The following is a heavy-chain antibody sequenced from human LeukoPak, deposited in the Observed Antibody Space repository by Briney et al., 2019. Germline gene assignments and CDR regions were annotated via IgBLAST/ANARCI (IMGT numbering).Heavy chain of an antibody. Sequence: SETLSLTCTVSGGFISSHYWSWLRQPPGKGLEWIGYIYYSGSTNYNPSLKSRVTISVDTSKNQFSLKLSSVTAADTAVYYCARHLPWSGFDPWGQGTLVTVSS. CDR1: GGFISSHY. CDR3: ARHLPWSGFDP. J-gene: IGHJ5*02. CDR2: IYYSGST. V-gene: IGHV4-59*11.